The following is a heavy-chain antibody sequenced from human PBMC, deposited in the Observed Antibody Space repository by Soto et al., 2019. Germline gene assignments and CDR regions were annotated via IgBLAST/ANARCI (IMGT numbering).Heavy chain of an antibody. Sequence: LSLTCTVSGGSISSGGYYWSWIRQHPGKGLEWIGYIYYSGSTYYNPSLKSRVTISVDTSKNQFSLKLSSVTAADTAVYYCARGEVVVVPAAISPHDAFDIWGQGTMVTVSS. CDR3: ARGEVVVVPAAISPHDAFDI. J-gene: IGHJ3*02. CDR1: GGSISSGGYY. V-gene: IGHV4-31*03. CDR2: IYYSGST. D-gene: IGHD2-2*02.